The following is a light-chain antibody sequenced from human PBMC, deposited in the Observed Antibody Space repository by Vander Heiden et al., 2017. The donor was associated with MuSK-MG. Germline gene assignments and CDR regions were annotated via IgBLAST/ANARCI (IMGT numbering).Light chain of an antibody. CDR2: DVS. Sequence: QSALTQPRSVSGSPGQSVTISCTGTTSDVGGFNYVSWYQLHPAKAPKLMIYDVSKRPSGVPDRFSGSKSGNTASLTISGLQAEDEADYYCCSYAGTYTGVFGGGTKLTVL. CDR1: TSDVGGFNY. J-gene: IGLJ2*01. CDR3: CSYAGTYTGV. V-gene: IGLV2-11*01.